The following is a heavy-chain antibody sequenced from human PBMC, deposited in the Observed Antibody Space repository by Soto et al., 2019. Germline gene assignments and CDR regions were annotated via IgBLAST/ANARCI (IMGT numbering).Heavy chain of an antibody. CDR2: ISPNGVDT. J-gene: IGHJ4*02. V-gene: IGHV3-64D*06. CDR1: GFTFNNYA. Sequence: GGSLILSCSASGFTFNNYAMNWVRQAPGKGLEFVSAISPNGVDTYYADSVKGRFTISRDNSKNTLYLQVSTLRTEDTAVYYCARRRSWFSDFWGQGTLVTVSS. CDR3: ARRRSWFSDF. D-gene: IGHD6-13*01.